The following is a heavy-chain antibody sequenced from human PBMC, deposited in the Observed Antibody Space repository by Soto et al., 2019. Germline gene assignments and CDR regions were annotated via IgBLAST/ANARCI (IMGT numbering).Heavy chain of an antibody. D-gene: IGHD1-20*01. Sequence: SETLSLTCTVSGGSIRVQSYYWTWIRQTPGKGLEWVGSSYYSGTSYFNPALKGRVTISVDTSTNQFSLRLTSVTAADTAVYYCTRSYNWNDYSFDPWGKGTLDTVSS. CDR2: SYYSGTS. CDR3: TRSYNWNDYSFDP. CDR1: GGSIRVQSYY. V-gene: IGHV4-39*01. J-gene: IGHJ5*02.